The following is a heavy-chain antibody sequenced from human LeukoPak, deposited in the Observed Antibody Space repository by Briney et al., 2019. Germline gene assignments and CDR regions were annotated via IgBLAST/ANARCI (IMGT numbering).Heavy chain of an antibody. CDR1: GFTFSSYA. J-gene: IGHJ4*02. D-gene: IGHD1-26*01. V-gene: IGHV3-23*01. Sequence: PGGSLRLSCAASGFTFSSYAMSWVRQAPGKGLEWVSAISGSGGSTYYADSVKGRFTISRDKSKNTLYLQMNSLRAEDTAVYYCAKDLAWEGIFDYWGQGTLVTVSS. CDR3: AKDLAWEGIFDY. CDR2: ISGSGGST.